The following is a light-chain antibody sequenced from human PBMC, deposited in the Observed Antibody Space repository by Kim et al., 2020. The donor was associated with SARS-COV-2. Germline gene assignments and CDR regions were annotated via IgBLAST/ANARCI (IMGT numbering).Light chain of an antibody. CDR1: SSDVGGYKF. CDR3: SSYTRSSTWV. V-gene: IGLV2-14*03. CDR2: DVS. Sequence: QSALTQPASVSGSPGQSITISCTGTSSDVGGYKFVSWYQQHSGKAPKLIIYDVSNRPSGVSDRFSGSKSGNTASLTISGLQAEDEADYYCSSYTRSSTWVFGGGTQLTVL. J-gene: IGLJ3*02.